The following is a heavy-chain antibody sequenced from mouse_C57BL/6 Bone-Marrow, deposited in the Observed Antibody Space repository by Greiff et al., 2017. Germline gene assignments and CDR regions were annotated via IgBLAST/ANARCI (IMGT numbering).Heavy chain of an antibody. Sequence: QVQLQQPGAELVKPGASVKLSCKASGYTFTSYWMHWVKQRPGRGLEWIGRIDPNSGGTKYNEKFKSKDTLTVDKPSSTAYMQLSSLTSEDSAVYCWARSRQLRLPWFAYWGQGTLVTVSA. V-gene: IGHV1-72*01. D-gene: IGHD3-2*02. CDR1: GYTFTSYW. J-gene: IGHJ3*01. CDR3: ARSRQLRLPWFAY. CDR2: IDPNSGGT.